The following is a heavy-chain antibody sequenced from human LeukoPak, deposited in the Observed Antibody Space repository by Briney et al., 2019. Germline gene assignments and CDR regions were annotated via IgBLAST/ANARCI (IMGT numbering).Heavy chain of an antibody. D-gene: IGHD6-13*01. CDR2: IRYDSTTK. Sequence: GGSLRLSCAASGFTFSSYGMHWVRQAPGKGLEWVAFIRYDSTTKYYADSVKGRFTISRDNSKNTLYLQMNSLRPEDTAVYSCAKVVGIAIDYWGQGTLVTVSS. CDR1: GFTFSSYG. J-gene: IGHJ4*02. V-gene: IGHV3-30*02. CDR3: AKVVGIAIDY.